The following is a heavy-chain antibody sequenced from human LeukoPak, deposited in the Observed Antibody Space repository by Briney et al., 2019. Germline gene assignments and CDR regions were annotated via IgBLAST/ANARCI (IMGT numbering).Heavy chain of an antibody. V-gene: IGHV3-73*01. CDR1: GLTFSVSA. CDR3: THPAYYYNVDV. D-gene: IGHD6-25*01. J-gene: IGHJ6*04. CDR2: IKTKADNYAT. Sequence: GGSLRLSCSASGLTFSVSAIHWVRQASGKGLEWVGRIKTKADNYATAYAASVKGRFTISRDDATNTAYLQMNSLKTEDTAVYYCTHPAYYYNVDVWGKGTTVTVSS.